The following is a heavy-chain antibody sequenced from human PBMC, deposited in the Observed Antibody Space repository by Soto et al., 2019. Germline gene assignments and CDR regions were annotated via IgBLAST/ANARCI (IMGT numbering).Heavy chain of an antibody. CDR1: GGTFSSDS. J-gene: IGHJ4*02. CDR2: IIPMFDTP. D-gene: IGHD2-15*01. V-gene: IGHV1-69*12. Sequence: QVQLVQSGAEVKKPGSSVKVSCKASGGTFSSDSFSWVRQAPGQGLEWMGGIIPMFDTPIYAKKFQDRITITAEEYTSTAYTQLSSVRSGDTAVYYCARSGGLDRDFNYWGQGSLVTVSS. CDR3: ARSGGLDRDFNY.